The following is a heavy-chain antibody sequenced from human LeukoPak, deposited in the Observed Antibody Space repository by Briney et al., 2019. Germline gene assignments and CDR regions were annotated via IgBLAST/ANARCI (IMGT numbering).Heavy chain of an antibody. J-gene: IGHJ2*01. V-gene: IGHV3-21*01. CDR3: ARDSSGWYRQDWYFDL. CDR2: ISSSSSYI. CDR1: GFTFSSYS. D-gene: IGHD6-19*01. Sequence: GGSLRLSCAASGFTFSSYSMNWVRQAPGKGLEWVSSISSSSSYIYYADSVKGRFTTSRDNAKNSLYLQMNSLRAEDTAVYYCARDSSGWYRQDWYFDLWGRGTLVTVSS.